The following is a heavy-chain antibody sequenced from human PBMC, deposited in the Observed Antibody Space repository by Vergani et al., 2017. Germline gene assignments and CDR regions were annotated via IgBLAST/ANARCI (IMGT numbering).Heavy chain of an antibody. CDR3: AKHPRGYGSSTSCRDYMDV. CDR2: ISGSGGST. D-gene: IGHD2-2*01. V-gene: IGHV3-23*01. CDR1: GFTFSSYA. Sequence: EVQLLESGGGLVQPGGSLRLSCAASGFTFSSYAMSWVRQAPGKGLEWVSAISGSGGSTYYADSVKGRFTISRDNSKNTLYLQMNSLRAEDTAVYYCAKHPRGYGSSTSCRDYMDVWGKGTTVTVSS. J-gene: IGHJ6*03.